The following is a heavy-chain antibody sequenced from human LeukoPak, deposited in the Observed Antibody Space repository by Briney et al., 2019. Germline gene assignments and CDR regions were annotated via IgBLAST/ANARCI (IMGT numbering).Heavy chain of an antibody. V-gene: IGHV3-21*01. D-gene: IGHD5-24*01. Sequence: KPGGSLRLSCAASGFTFSSYSMNWVRQAPGKGLEWVSSISSSRSYIYYADSVKGRFTISRDNAKNSLYLQMNSLRAEDTAVYYCAREMAVDYWGQGTLVTVSS. CDR3: AREMAVDY. CDR2: ISSSRSYI. J-gene: IGHJ4*02. CDR1: GFTFSSYS.